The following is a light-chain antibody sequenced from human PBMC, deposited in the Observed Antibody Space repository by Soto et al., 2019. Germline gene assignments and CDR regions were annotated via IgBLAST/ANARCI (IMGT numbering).Light chain of an antibody. Sequence: EIVMTQSPATLSVSPGERATLSCRASQSVSSNLAWYQQKPGQAPRLLLYGASTRATASPARFSGSGSGTEFTLTISSLQSEDVAVYYCQQYNNWTTFGQGTKVEIK. V-gene: IGKV3-15*01. CDR1: QSVSSN. J-gene: IGKJ1*01. CDR2: GAS. CDR3: QQYNNWTT.